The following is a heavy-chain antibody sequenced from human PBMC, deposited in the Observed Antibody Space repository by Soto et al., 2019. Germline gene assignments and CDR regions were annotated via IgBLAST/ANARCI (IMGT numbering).Heavy chain of an antibody. CDR2: INSDGSST. CDR3: ARVGAVAGTVGH. D-gene: IGHD6-19*01. CDR1: GFTFSSYW. Sequence: GGSLRLSCAASGFTFSSYWMHWVRQAPGKGLVWVSRINSDGSSTSYADSVKGRFTISRDNAKNTLYLQMNSLRAEDTAVYYCARVGAVAGTVGHWGQGTLVTVSS. J-gene: IGHJ4*02. V-gene: IGHV3-74*01.